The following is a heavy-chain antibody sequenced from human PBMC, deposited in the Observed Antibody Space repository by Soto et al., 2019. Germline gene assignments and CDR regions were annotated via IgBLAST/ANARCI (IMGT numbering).Heavy chain of an antibody. CDR3: ASPLRGYSYGQPFDP. J-gene: IGHJ5*02. V-gene: IGHV3-21*01. Sequence: GGSLRLSCAASGFTFSSYSMNWVRQAPGKGLEWVSSISSSSSYIYYADSVKGRFTISRDNAKNSLYLQMNSLRAEDTAVYYCASPLRGYSYGQPFDPWGQGTLVTVSS. CDR1: GFTFSSYS. CDR2: ISSSSSYI. D-gene: IGHD5-18*01.